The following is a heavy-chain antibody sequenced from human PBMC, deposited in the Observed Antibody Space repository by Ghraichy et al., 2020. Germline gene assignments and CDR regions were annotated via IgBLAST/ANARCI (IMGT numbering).Heavy chain of an antibody. CDR2: VYYSGST. CDR3: AREDARGGYYFDY. D-gene: IGHD3-16*01. V-gene: IGHV4-31*03. Sequence: SETLSLTCTVSGGSISNGGYYWSWIRQHPGKGLEWIGFVYYSGSTYYNPSLKSRVTMSVDTSKNQFSLKLSSVTAADTAVYYCAREDARGGYYFDYWGPGTLVTVSS. J-gene: IGHJ4*02. CDR1: GGSISNGGYY.